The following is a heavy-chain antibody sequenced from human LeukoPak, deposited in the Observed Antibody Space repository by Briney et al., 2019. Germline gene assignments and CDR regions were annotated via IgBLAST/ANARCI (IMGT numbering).Heavy chain of an antibody. V-gene: IGHV4-34*01. J-gene: IGHJ4*02. CDR1: GGSFSGYY. CDR3: ARELNQPLSLPFDY. D-gene: IGHD2-2*01. Sequence: SETLSLTCAVYGGSFSGYYWSWIRQPPGKGLEWIGEINHSGSTNYNPSLKSRVTISVDTSKNQFSLKLSSVTAADTAVYYCARELNQPLSLPFDYWGQGTLVTVSS. CDR2: INHSGST.